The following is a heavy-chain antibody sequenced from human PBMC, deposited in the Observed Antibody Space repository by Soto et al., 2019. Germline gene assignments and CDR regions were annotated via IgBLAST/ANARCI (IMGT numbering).Heavy chain of an antibody. J-gene: IGHJ5*02. D-gene: IGHD3-10*01. CDR3: ARLEIIGVNFFEH. Sequence: EVQLVESGGGLVQPGGSRRLSCAASGFTFGDYPMHWARQAAGKGLEWVAAIDTSGHTFYLGSVRGRFTVSRDDPRSSFHLQMSNLRPEDTAVYYCARLEIIGVNFFEHWGRGVLVTVSS. CDR1: GFTFGDYP. V-gene: IGHV3-13*01. CDR2: IDTSGHT.